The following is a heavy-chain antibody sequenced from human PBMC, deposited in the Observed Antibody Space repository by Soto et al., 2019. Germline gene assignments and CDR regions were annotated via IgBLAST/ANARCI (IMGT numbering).Heavy chain of an antibody. J-gene: IGHJ4*02. V-gene: IGHV3-11*01. CDR3: ARGGRFLEWLSNTYFEY. Sequence: QVQLVESGGGLVKPGGSLRLSCAASGFTFSDYYMSWIRQAPGKGLEWVSYISSSGGTISYADSVKGRFTSSRDNAKNSLYLQMNRLRAEDTAVYYCARGGRFLEWLSNTYFEYWGQGTLVTVSS. CDR1: GFTFSDYY. D-gene: IGHD3-3*01. CDR2: ISSSGGTI.